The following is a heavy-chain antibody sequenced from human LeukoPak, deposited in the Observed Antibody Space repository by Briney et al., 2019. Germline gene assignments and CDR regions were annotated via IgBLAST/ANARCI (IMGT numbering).Heavy chain of an antibody. CDR2: IYPGDSDT. CDR3: ARSDQLRWFGEARRPYYYGMDV. V-gene: IGHV5-51*01. D-gene: IGHD3-10*01. CDR1: GYSFTDYW. Sequence: GESLKISCQGSGYSFTDYWIGWVRQMPGKGLEWMGIIYPGDSDTRYNPSFQGQVAISADKSIRTAYLQWSSLKASDTAMYYCARSDQLRWFGEARRPYYYGMDVWGQGTAVSVSS. J-gene: IGHJ6*02.